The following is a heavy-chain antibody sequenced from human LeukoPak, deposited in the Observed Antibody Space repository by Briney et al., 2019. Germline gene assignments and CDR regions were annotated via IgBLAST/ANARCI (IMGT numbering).Heavy chain of an antibody. J-gene: IGHJ4*02. CDR1: GYTFTSYD. V-gene: IGHV1-8*01. CDR2: MNPNSGNT. D-gene: IGHD1-26*01. Sequence: ASVKVSCKASGYTFTSYDINWVRQATGQGLEWMGWMNPNSGNTGYAQKFQGRVTMTRDTSTSTVYMELSSLRSEDTAVYYCATPSRASGSLDYWGQGTLVTVSS. CDR3: ATPSRASGSLDY.